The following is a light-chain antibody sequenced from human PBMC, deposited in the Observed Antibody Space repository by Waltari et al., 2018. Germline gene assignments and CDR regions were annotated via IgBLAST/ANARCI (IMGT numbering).Light chain of an antibody. CDR3: QHYNSYPWT. V-gene: IGKV1-5*03. CDR2: KAS. Sequence: DIQMTQSPAALSASVGDRVTITCRASQSISTWLAWYQQKPGKAPKLLIYKASSVQSGVPSRFSGSGSETEFTLTITSLHPDDFATYYCQHYNSYPWTFGKGTKVEIK. J-gene: IGKJ1*01. CDR1: QSISTW.